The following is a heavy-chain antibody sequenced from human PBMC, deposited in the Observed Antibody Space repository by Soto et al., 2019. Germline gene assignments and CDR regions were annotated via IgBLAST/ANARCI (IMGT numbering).Heavy chain of an antibody. CDR1: GFSLSTSGMC. CDR3: ARIACSGGSCYPPDY. Sequence: SGPTLVNPTQTLTLTCTFSGFSLSTSGMCVSWIRQPPGKALEWLARIDWDDDKYYSTSLKTRLTISKDTSKNQVVLTMTNMDPVDTATYYCARIACSGGSCYPPDYWGQGTLVTVSS. CDR2: IDWDDDK. J-gene: IGHJ4*02. V-gene: IGHV2-70*11. D-gene: IGHD2-15*01.